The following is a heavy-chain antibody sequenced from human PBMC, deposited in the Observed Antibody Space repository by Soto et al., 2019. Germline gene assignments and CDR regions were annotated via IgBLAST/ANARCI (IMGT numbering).Heavy chain of an antibody. D-gene: IGHD3-3*01. J-gene: IGHJ4*02. CDR3: AKDYRSGITIFTYYFDY. V-gene: IGHV3-23*01. CDR2: ISGSGGGT. CDR1: GFTFSSYA. Sequence: TGGSLRLSCAASGFTFSSYAMSWVRQAPGKGLEWVSAISGSGGGTYYADSVKGRFTISRDNSKNTLYLQMNSLRAEDTAVYYCAKDYRSGITIFTYYFDYWGQGTLVTVSS.